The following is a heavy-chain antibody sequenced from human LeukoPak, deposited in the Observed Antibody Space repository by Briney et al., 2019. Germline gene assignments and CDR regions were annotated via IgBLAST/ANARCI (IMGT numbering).Heavy chain of an antibody. CDR3: AKDSAIAAAVVY. CDR2: IGTAGDT. V-gene: IGHV3-13*01. D-gene: IGHD6-13*01. J-gene: IGHJ4*02. Sequence: GGSLRLSCAASGFTFSSNDMHWVRQATGKGLEWVSAIGTAGDTYYPASVKGRFTISRDNSENTLYLQMNSLRAEDTAVYYCAKDSAIAAAVVYWGQGTLVTVSS. CDR1: GFTFSSND.